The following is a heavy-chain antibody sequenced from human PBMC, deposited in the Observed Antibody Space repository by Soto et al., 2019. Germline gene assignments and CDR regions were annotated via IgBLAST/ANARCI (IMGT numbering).Heavy chain of an antibody. CDR3: ARIPSP. V-gene: IGHV4-30-2*01. Sequence: QLQLQESGSGLVKPSQTLSLTCAVSGGSISSGGYSWSWIRQPPGKGLEWIGYISNSGNINYNPSLQPRVTISPHRSKNQFSLTPSSVTAADQAVYYCARIPSPWGQGTPVTLSS. J-gene: IGHJ5*02. CDR1: GGSISSGGYS. CDR2: ISNSGNI.